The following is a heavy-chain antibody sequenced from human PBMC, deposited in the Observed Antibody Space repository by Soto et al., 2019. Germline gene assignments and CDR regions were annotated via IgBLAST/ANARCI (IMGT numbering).Heavy chain of an antibody. D-gene: IGHD5-18*01. V-gene: IGHV3-11*01. Sequence: VGSLRLSCKASGFTFSGHYMNWIRQAPGKGLEWLAYLTNDGGYTYYADSVRGRFTIWRDNAKDSLYLQINDLRADDTGVYYCAKDRRHHNTRTDAFDVWGQGTTVTVSS. CDR3: AKDRRHHNTRTDAFDV. CDR1: GFTFSGHY. J-gene: IGHJ3*01. CDR2: LTNDGGYT.